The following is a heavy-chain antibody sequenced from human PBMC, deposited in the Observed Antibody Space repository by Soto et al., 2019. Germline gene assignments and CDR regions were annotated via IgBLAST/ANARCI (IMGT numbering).Heavy chain of an antibody. CDR3: ARDKVWGGFAI. CDR1: GYSFSNYN. CDR2: ISGYNGNT. J-gene: IGHJ3*02. Sequence: QVQLVQSGPELKKPGASVKVSCRSSGYSFSNYNFCWVRQAPGQGLEWLGWISGYNGNTKYAQKFQGRVTMTTDSFTSTAYMELRSLRSDDTAVYYCARDKVWGGFAIWGQGTMVTVSS. D-gene: IGHD3-16*01. V-gene: IGHV1-18*01.